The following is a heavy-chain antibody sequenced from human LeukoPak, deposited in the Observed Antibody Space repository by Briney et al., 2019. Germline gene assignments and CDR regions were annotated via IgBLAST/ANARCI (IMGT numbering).Heavy chain of an antibody. CDR2: AYYSGHT. CDR1: GGSISDNY. D-gene: IGHD2-15*01. CDR3: ARHPFATPFDY. Sequence: PSETLSLTCTVSGGSISDNYWSWIRQPPGQGLEWIGYAYYSGHTNYNTSLKSRVTMSLDTSKSQFSLRLSSVTAADTAVYFCARHPFATPFDYWGPGTLVTVSS. V-gene: IGHV4-59*08. J-gene: IGHJ4*02.